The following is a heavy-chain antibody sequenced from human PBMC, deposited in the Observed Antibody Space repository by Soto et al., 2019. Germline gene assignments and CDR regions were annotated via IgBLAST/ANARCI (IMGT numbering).Heavy chain of an antibody. D-gene: IGHD1-26*01. CDR2: ISYRGST. V-gene: IGHV4-39*01. CDR1: VGSISSSSYY. Sequence: QLQLQESGPGLVKPSETLSLTCTVSVGSISSSSYYWGWIRQPPGRGLEWIGSISYRGSTYYNPTLKSRATIPVDTSKNQFSQKLSSVNAADTAVYYCAGLVGAIAEGLIDHWGQGTLVTGSS. J-gene: IGHJ4*02. CDR3: AGLVGAIAEGLIDH.